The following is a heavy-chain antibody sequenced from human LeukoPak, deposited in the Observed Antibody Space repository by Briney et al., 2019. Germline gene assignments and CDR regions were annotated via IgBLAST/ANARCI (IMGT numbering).Heavy chain of an antibody. CDR2: ISYDGSNK. CDR1: GFTFSSYG. CDR3: AKPPPQIQLWLTFDY. Sequence: GGSLRLSCAASGFTFSSYGMHWVRQAPGKGLEWVAVISYDGSNKYYADSVKGRFTISRDNSKNTLYLQMNSLRAEDTAVYSCAKPPPQIQLWLTFDYWGQGTLVTVSS. V-gene: IGHV3-30*18. D-gene: IGHD5-18*01. J-gene: IGHJ4*02.